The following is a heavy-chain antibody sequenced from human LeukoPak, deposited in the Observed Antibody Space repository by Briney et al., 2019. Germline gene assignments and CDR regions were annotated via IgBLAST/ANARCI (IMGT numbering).Heavy chain of an antibody. V-gene: IGHV1-69*05. J-gene: IGHJ3*02. CDR1: GGTFSSYA. CDR2: IIPIFGTA. CDR3: ARGRGLPLHMRFHCSSTSCYPRLGDAFDI. Sequence: GASVKVSCKASGGTFSSYAISWVRQAPGQGLEWMGGIIPIFGTANYAQKFQGRVTITTDESTSTAYMELSSLRSEDTAVYYWARGRGLPLHMRFHCSSTSCYPRLGDAFDIWGQGTMVTVSS. D-gene: IGHD2-2*01.